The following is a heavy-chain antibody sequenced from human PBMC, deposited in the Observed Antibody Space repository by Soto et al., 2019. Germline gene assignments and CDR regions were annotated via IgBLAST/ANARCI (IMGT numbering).Heavy chain of an antibody. CDR1: GFTFSSYS. CDR3: ARDLAPAPHIVLMVYAPFPSMDV. Sequence: PGGSVRLSCAASGFTFSSYSMNWVRQAPGKGLEWVSSISSSSSYIYYADSVKGRFTISRDNAKNSLYLQMNSLRAEDTAVYYCARDLAPAPHIVLMVYAPFPSMDVWGKGTTVTVSS. J-gene: IGHJ6*03. D-gene: IGHD2-8*01. V-gene: IGHV3-21*01. CDR2: ISSSSSYI.